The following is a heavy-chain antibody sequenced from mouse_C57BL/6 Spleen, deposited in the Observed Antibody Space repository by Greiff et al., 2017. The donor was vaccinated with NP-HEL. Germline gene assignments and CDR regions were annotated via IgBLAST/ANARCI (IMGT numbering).Heavy chain of an antibody. J-gene: IGHJ4*01. CDR1: GFNIKHTY. Sequence: EVQRVESVAELVRPGASVKLSCTASGFNIKHTYMHWVKQRPEQGLEWIGRIDPANGNTKYAPKFQGQAPITADTSSNTAYLKLSSLTSEDTAIYYCARYRGYAMDYWGQGTSVTVSS. CDR3: ARYRGYAMDY. V-gene: IGHV14-3*01. CDR2: IDPANGNT. D-gene: IGHD5-1*01.